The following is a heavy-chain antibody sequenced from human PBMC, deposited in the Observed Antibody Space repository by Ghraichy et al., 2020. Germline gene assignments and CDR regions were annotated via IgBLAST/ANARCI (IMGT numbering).Heavy chain of an antibody. D-gene: IGHD5-24*01. V-gene: IGHV1-69*13. CDR1: GGTFSSYA. CDR2: IIPIFGTA. Sequence: SVKVSCKASGGTFSSYAISWVRQAPGQGLEWMGGIIPIFGTANYAQKFQGRVTITADESTSTAYMELSSLRSEDTAVYYCARDRRDGYNLAFDIWGQGTMVTVSS. CDR3: ARDRRDGYNLAFDI. J-gene: IGHJ3*02.